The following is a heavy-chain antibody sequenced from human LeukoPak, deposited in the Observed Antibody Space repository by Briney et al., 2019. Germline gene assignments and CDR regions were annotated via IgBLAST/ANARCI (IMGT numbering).Heavy chain of an antibody. D-gene: IGHD4-17*01. J-gene: IGHJ3*02. V-gene: IGHV4-59*11. CDR3: ARDLVTVTKGFDI. Sequence: SETLSLSCTVSGDSFSSHYWTWIRQPPGKGLEWIGYISYRGSTNYNPSLKSRVTISIDTSKNQFSLRLSSVTAADTAVYYCARDLVTVTKGFDIWGQGTMVSVSS. CDR2: ISYRGST. CDR1: GDSFSSHY.